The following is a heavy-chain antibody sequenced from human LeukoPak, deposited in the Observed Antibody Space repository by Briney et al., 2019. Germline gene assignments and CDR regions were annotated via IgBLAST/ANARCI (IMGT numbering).Heavy chain of an antibody. CDR2: ISGSSTYT. Sequence: GGSLRLSCAASAFTFSDYYMSWIRQPPGKGLEWTSYISGSSTYTKYADSVKGRFTISRDNAKNSLYLQMNSLRAEDTAVYYSARRVSGDGYPFDPWGQGTLVTVSS. CDR3: ARRVSGDGYPFDP. CDR1: AFTFSDYY. D-gene: IGHD5-24*01. V-gene: IGHV3-11*03. J-gene: IGHJ5*02.